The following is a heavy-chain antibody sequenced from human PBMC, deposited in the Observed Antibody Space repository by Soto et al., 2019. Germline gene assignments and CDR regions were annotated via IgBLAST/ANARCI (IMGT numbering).Heavy chain of an antibody. CDR2: IFNSGNA. CDR1: GGSIRSGHYY. J-gene: IGHJ4*02. D-gene: IGHD2-21*02. V-gene: IGHV4-31*03. Sequence: PSETLSLTCTVSGGSIRSGHYYWTWIRQLPGKGLEWIGFIFNSGNAYYNPSLKSRLAISVDTSKNQFSLKLDSVTAADTALYYCARADNDYYVDSWGQGALVTVSS. CDR3: ARADNDYYVDS.